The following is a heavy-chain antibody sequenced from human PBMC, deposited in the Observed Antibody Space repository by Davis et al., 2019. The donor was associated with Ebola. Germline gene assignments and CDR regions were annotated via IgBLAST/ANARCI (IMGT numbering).Heavy chain of an antibody. CDR3: ARGRYSSWYHRGYYGMDV. CDR1: GGSISSGGYY. J-gene: IGHJ6*02. D-gene: IGHD6-13*01. V-gene: IGHV4-39*07. Sequence: MPSETLSLTCTVSGGSISSGGYYWSWIRQHPGKGLEWIGEINHSGSTNYNPSLKSRVTISVDTSKNQFSLKLSSVTAADTAVYYCARGRYSSWYHRGYYGMDVWGQGTTVTVSS. CDR2: INHSGST.